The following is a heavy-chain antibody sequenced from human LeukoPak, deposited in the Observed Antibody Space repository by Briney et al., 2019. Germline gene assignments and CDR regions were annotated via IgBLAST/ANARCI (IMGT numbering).Heavy chain of an antibody. CDR1: GFTFSSYA. CDR3: AGEVVPAAILGAFDI. CDR2: ISYDGSNK. Sequence: GRSLRLSCAASGFTFSSYAMHWVRQAPGKGLEWVAVISYDGSNKYYADSVKGRFTISRDNSKNTLYLQMNSLRAEDTAVYYCAGEVVPAAILGAFDIWGQGTMVTVSS. D-gene: IGHD2-2*02. V-gene: IGHV3-30-3*01. J-gene: IGHJ3*02.